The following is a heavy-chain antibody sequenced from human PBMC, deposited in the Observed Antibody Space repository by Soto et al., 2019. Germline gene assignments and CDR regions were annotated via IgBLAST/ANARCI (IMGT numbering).Heavy chain of an antibody. V-gene: IGHV1-8*01. CDR3: TRAQCEFGSYFGLDV. CDR1: GYTFTNYD. J-gene: IGHJ6*02. D-gene: IGHD3-10*01. CDR2: MNPDSENT. Sequence: QVHLVQSGAEVKQPGAPVRVSCKASGYTFTNYDITWVRQATGQGLEWMGWMNPDSENTGSPQKFQGRVTMTVNTSINTAYMELTSLRSEDTAVYYCTRAQCEFGSYFGLDVWGQGTTVTVSS.